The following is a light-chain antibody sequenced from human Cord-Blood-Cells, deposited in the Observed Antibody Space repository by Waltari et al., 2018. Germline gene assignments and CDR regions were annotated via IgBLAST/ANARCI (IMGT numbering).Light chain of an antibody. J-gene: IGLJ3*02. V-gene: IGLV1-44*01. CDR1: SSNTGSNH. CDR3: AAWDDSLNGPV. Sequence: QSVLTQPPSASGTPGQRVTLSCSGSSSNTGSNHVTWYQQLPGTSPKLLIYSNNRRPSGVPYRFSGSKSGTSASLAISGLQSEDEADYYCAAWDDSLNGPVFGGGTKLTVL. CDR2: SNN.